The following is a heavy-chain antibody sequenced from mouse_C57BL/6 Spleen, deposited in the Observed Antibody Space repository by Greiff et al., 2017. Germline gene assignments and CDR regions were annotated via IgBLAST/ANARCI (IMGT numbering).Heavy chain of an antibody. CDR1: GYAFSSSW. J-gene: IGHJ4*01. CDR3: ARYYDYDGGYYYAMDY. CDR2: IYPGDGDT. D-gene: IGHD2-4*01. V-gene: IGHV1-82*01. Sequence: QVQLQQSGPELVKPGASVKISCKASGYAFSSSWMNWVKQRPGKGLEWIGRIYPGDGDTNYNGKFKGKATLTADKSSSTAYMQLSSLTSEDSAVYFCARYYDYDGGYYYAMDYWGQGTSGTVSS.